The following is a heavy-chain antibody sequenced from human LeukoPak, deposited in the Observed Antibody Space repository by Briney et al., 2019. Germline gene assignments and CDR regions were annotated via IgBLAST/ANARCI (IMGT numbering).Heavy chain of an antibody. CDR2: INSDGSST. J-gene: IGHJ6*03. Sequence: PGGSLRLSCAASGFTFSSYWMHWVRHAPGKGLVWVSRINSDGSSTSYADSVKGRFTISRDNAKNSLYLQMNSLRAEDTAVYYCAKNAYCSGGSCHPYYYYYMDVWGKGTTVTISS. V-gene: IGHV3-74*01. CDR1: GFTFSSYW. CDR3: AKNAYCSGGSCHPYYYYYMDV. D-gene: IGHD2-15*01.